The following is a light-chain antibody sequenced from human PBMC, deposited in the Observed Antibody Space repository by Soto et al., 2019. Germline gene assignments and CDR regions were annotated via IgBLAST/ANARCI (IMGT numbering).Light chain of an antibody. CDR3: QSYDSSPSGYV. CDR1: SSDVGGYNY. Sequence: QSALTQPPSASGSPGQSVAISCTGTSSDVGGYNYVSWYQQHPGKAPKLMIYEVNKRPSGVPDRFSASKSGTSASLAITGLQAEDEADYYCQSYDSSPSGYVFGTGTKVTVL. CDR2: EVN. V-gene: IGLV2-8*01. J-gene: IGLJ1*01.